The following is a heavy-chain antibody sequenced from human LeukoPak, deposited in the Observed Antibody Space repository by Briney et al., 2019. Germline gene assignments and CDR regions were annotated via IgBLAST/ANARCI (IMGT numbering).Heavy chain of an antibody. J-gene: IGHJ6*02. CDR2: IYNDGTT. Sequence: SETLSLTCTVSGGSISSGSYYWGWIRQPPGKGLEWIGSIYNDGTTYYNTSLKSRVTLSVDTSKNQFSLVLTSVTAADTAVYYCARLGGAYFKGGMDVWGQGTTVTVSS. CDR3: ARLGGAYFKGGMDV. D-gene: IGHD3-10*01. V-gene: IGHV4-39*07. CDR1: GGSISSGSYY.